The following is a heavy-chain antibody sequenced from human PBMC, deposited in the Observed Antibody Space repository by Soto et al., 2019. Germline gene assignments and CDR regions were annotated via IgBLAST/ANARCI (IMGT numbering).Heavy chain of an antibody. J-gene: IGHJ4*02. CDR2: MSIGCEKT. D-gene: IGHD5-18*01. CDR3: VRWDGYGDL. Sequence: EVQVLESGGGLVQPGGSLRLSCVASGFIFSDYSMAWVRQTPEKGLEWISGMSIGCEKTFYGYSVQGRFTVSRDSSQNTVDLQMNSLRVEDTAKYYCVRWDGYGDLWGQGTLVTVSS. CDR1: GFIFSDYS. V-gene: IGHV3-23*01.